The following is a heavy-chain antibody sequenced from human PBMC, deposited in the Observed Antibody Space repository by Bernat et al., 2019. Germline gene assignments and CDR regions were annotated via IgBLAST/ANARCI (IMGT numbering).Heavy chain of an antibody. CDR1: GGSFSGYE. CDR2: RKKSGST. CDR3: ARKKGPTLSSSWNNWFDP. V-gene: IGHV4-34*01. D-gene: IGHD6-13*01. Sequence: GKREKGGEGRGKKEEKEALTCAAEGGSFSGYEGSWIRQPPGKGREGRGERKKSGSTNYNPSLKSRVTISVDTSKNQFSLKLSSVTAADTAVYYCARKKGPTLSSSWNNWFDPWCHGSLVTV. J-gene: IGHJ5*02.